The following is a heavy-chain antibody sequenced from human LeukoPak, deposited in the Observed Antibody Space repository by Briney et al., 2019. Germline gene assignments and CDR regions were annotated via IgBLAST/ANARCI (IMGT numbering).Heavy chain of an antibody. D-gene: IGHD3/OR15-3a*01. V-gene: IGHV1-2*06. Sequence: GASVKVSCKASGYSFTGYYIHWVRQAPGQGPEWMGRIDPNSGGTNSAQKFQARVTLTRDKSIAAVYMELSSLRSNDTAVYYCARDQARTTTWYLYMNYWGQGTLVTVSS. J-gene: IGHJ4*02. CDR2: IDPNSGGT. CDR1: GYSFTGYY. CDR3: ARDQARTTTWYLYMNY.